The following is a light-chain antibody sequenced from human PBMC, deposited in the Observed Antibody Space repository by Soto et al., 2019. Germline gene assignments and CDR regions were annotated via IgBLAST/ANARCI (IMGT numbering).Light chain of an antibody. CDR2: DAS. CDR1: QSVSSY. V-gene: IGKV3-11*01. Sequence: EIVLTQSPATLSLSPGERATLSCRASQSVSSYLAWYQQKPGQAPRLLIYDASNRATGSPARVSGSGSGTDFTLTISSLEPEDFAVYYCQQRSNWPPLTFGGGTKVEIK. J-gene: IGKJ4*01. CDR3: QQRSNWPPLT.